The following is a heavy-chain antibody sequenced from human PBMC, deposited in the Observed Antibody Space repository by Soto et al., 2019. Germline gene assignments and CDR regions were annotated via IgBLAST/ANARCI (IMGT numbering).Heavy chain of an antibody. CDR1: GGTFSSYA. J-gene: IGHJ4*02. CDR2: IIPIFGTA. V-gene: IGHV1-69*13. CDR3: ATLQGSGTYYDDDY. D-gene: IGHD3-10*01. Sequence: SVKVSCKASGGTFSSYAISWVRQAPGQGLEWMGGIIPIFGTANYAQKFQGRVTITADESTRTIYMELRSLRSEDTALYYCATLQGSGTYYDDDYWGLGTQVSVSS.